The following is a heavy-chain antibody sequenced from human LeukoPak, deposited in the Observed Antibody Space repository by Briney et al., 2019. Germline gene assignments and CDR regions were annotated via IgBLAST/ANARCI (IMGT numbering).Heavy chain of an antibody. V-gene: IGHV3-23*01. Sequence: PGGSLRLSCAASGFTFSSYAMSWVRQAPGKGLEWVSAISGSGGSTYYADSVKGRFTISRDNAKNSLSLQMNSLRAEDTAVYYCARAYTVLRFLEWIPDAFDIWGQGTMVTVSS. CDR2: ISGSGGST. D-gene: IGHD3-3*01. CDR3: ARAYTVLRFLEWIPDAFDI. CDR1: GFTFSSYA. J-gene: IGHJ3*02.